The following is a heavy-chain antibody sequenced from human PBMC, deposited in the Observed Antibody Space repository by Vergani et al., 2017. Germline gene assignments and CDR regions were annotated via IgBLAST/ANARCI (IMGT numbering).Heavy chain of an antibody. CDR2: ISGSGGST. V-gene: IGHV3-23*01. Sequence: EVQLLESGGGLVQPGGSLRLSCAASGFTFSSYAMSWVRQAPGKGLEWVSAISGSGGSTYYADSVTGRFTISRDNSKNTLYLQMNSLRADDTAVYYCAKDLDVVVTGQGFDYWGQGTLVTVSS. CDR1: GFTFSSYA. CDR3: AKDLDVVVTGQGFDY. D-gene: IGHD2-21*02. J-gene: IGHJ4*02.